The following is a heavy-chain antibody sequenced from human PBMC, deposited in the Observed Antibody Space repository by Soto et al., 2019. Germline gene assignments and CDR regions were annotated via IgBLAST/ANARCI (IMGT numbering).Heavy chain of an antibody. Sequence: SETLSLTCTVSGGSIISYYWSWIRQPPWKGLEWIGYIYYSGSTNYNPSLKSRVTISVDTSKSQFSLKLSSVTAADTAVYYCARSSIAAAGSSVWFDPWGQGTLVTVSS. D-gene: IGHD6-13*01. CDR1: GGSIISYY. J-gene: IGHJ5*02. V-gene: IGHV4-59*08. CDR2: IYYSGST. CDR3: ARSSIAAAGSSVWFDP.